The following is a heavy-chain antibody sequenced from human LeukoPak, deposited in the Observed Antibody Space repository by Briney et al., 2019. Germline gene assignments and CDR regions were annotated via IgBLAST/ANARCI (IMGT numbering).Heavy chain of an antibody. V-gene: IGHV3-30*02. D-gene: IGHD2-21*02. CDR2: IWYDGSNK. CDR1: GFTFSSYG. J-gene: IGHJ5*02. CDR3: SRTYCGGDCYYNWFDP. Sequence: PGGSLRLSCAASGFTFSSYGMHWVRQAPGKGLEWVAVIWYDGSNKYYADSVKGRFTISRDNSKNTLYLQMNSLRAEDTAVYYCSRTYCGGDCYYNWFDPWGQGTLVTVSS.